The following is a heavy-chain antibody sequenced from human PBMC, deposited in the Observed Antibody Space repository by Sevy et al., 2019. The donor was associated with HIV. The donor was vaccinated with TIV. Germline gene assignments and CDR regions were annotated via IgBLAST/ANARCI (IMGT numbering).Heavy chain of an antibody. CDR3: TSRPRIVVVTADHDY. CDR2: IKSKTDGGTT. D-gene: IGHD2-21*02. CDR1: GFTFSNAW. J-gene: IGHJ4*02. V-gene: IGHV3-15*01. Sequence: GGSLRLSCAASGFTFSNAWMSWVRQAPGKGLGWVGRIKSKTDGGTTDYAAPVKGRFTISRDDSKNTLYLQMNSLKTEDTAVYYCTSRPRIVVVTADHDYWGQGTLVTVSS.